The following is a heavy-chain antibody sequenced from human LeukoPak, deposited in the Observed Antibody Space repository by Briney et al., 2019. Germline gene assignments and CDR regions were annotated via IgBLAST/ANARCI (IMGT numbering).Heavy chain of an antibody. CDR3: ARRAGAYSHPYDY. D-gene: IGHD4/OR15-4a*01. V-gene: IGHV3-23*01. Sequence: GGSLRLSCAASGFTFSSYAMSWVRQAPGKGLEWVSAISGSGGSTYYADSVKGRFTISRDNSKNTLYLQMNSMRAEDTAVYYCARRAGAYSHPYDYWGQGTLVTVSS. J-gene: IGHJ4*02. CDR1: GFTFSSYA. CDR2: ISGSGGST.